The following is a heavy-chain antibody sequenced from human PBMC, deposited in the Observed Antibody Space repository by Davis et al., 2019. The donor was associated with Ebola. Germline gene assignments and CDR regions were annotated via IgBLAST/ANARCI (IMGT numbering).Heavy chain of an antibody. Sequence: GESLKISCAASGFTFSSYSMNWVRQAPGKGLEWVSYISSSSITIYYADSVKGRFTISRDNAKNSLYLQMNSLRDEDTAVYYCARRLNTVTTVMVDYWGQGTLVTVSS. V-gene: IGHV3-48*02. CDR2: ISSSSITI. CDR3: ARRLNTVTTVMVDY. J-gene: IGHJ4*02. D-gene: IGHD4-17*01. CDR1: GFTFSSYS.